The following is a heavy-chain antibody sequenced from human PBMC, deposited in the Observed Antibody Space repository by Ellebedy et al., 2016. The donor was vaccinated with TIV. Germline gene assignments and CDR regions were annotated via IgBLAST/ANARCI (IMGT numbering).Heavy chain of an antibody. CDR2: TGAAGNT. CDR1: GFSLTGSD. V-gene: IGHV3-13*01. J-gene: IGHJ2*01. CDR3: ARGGPGGDNWFFGL. D-gene: IGHD3-10*01. Sequence: PGGSLRLSCAASGFSLTGSDLHWVRRRRGKGLEWVAATGAAGNTYYPDSVRGRFPSSRERAKNSFYLQMNSLTAGDTAVYYCARGGPGGDNWFFGLWGRGTQVTVSS.